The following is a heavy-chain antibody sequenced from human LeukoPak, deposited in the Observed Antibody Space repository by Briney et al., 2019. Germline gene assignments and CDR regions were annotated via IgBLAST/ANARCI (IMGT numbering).Heavy chain of an antibody. CDR2: IKQDGSEK. CDR1: GFTFSSYW. J-gene: IGHJ4*02. Sequence: PGGSLRLSCAASGFTFSSYWMSWVRQAPGKGLEWVANIKQDGSEKYYVDSVKGRFTISRDNAKNSLYLQMNSLRAEDTAVYYCARGNGFYSSSWYDYWGQGTLVTVSS. V-gene: IGHV3-7*03. CDR3: ARGNGFYSSSWYDY. D-gene: IGHD6-13*01.